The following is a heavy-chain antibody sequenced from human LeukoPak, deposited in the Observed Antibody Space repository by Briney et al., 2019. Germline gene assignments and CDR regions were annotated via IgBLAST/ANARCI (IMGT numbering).Heavy chain of an antibody. D-gene: IGHD6-13*01. V-gene: IGHV1-2*02. CDR3: ARVQPMFISRPHFDS. CDR1: GYTFTGYY. J-gene: IGHJ4*02. Sequence: ASVKVSCKASGYTFTGYYMHWVRQAPRQGLEWMGWVNPDNGGTNFAQKFQGRVTMTRDTSISTAYMELSRLESDDTAVYYCARVQPMFISRPHFDSWGQGTLVTVSS. CDR2: VNPDNGGT.